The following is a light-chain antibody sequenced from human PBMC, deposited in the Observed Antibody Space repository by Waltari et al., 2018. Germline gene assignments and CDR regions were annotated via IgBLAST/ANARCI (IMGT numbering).Light chain of an antibody. J-gene: IGKJ4*01. CDR2: GAS. V-gene: IGKV3-20*01. Sequence: LVLTQSPDTLSLSPGQRSTLSCSASQTINNNFLVWYQQKPGQATRLLIHGASSRATGSPDRFSVSGSGTDFTLTISRLEPEDVAVYYCQRYDGSILTFGGGTKVEI. CDR1: QTINNNF. CDR3: QRYDGSILT.